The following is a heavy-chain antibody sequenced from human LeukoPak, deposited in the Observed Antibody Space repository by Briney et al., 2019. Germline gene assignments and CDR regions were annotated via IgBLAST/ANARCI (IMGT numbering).Heavy chain of an antibody. Sequence: KPSGTLSLTCAVSGGSISSSNWWSWVSQPPGKGLKWIGEIYHSGSTNNTPSLKSRVTISVDKSKNQFSLKLSSVTAADTAVYYCARVTVSGGSFDYWGQGTLVTVSS. CDR2: IYHSGST. V-gene: IGHV4-4*02. J-gene: IGHJ4*02. D-gene: IGHD3-16*01. CDR1: GGSISSSNW. CDR3: ARVTVSGGSFDY.